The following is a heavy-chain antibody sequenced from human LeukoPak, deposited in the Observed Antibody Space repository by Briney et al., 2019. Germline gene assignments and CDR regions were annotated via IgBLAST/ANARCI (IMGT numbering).Heavy chain of an antibody. CDR2: IYYTGST. CDR1: GDFVNNYY. Sequence: SETLSLTCNVSGDFVNNYYWSWIRQPPGKELEWIGYIYYTGSTSYNPSLKSRVTMSVDTSINQFSLRLSSVTAADAAVYYCARLRLRYKSNGDSTPYEAVDIWGQGTVVTVSS. V-gene: IGHV4-59*08. D-gene: IGHD2-21*01. J-gene: IGHJ3*02. CDR3: ARLRLRYKSNGDSTPYEAVDI.